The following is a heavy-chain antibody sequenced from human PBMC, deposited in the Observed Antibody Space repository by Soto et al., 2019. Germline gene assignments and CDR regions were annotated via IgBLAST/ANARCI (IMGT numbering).Heavy chain of an antibody. J-gene: IGHJ6*02. CDR1: GFTFSGYG. D-gene: IGHD1-1*01. V-gene: IGHV3-30*18. CDR2: ISYDGNNK. CDR3: AKGGRGTYYYYYGVDV. Sequence: RLSCAASGFTFSGYGMHWVRQAPGKGLEWVAVISYDGNNKYYADSVKGRFTISRDNSKNTLYLQMNSLRAEDTAVYYCAKGGRGTYYYYYGVDVWGQGTTVTVSS.